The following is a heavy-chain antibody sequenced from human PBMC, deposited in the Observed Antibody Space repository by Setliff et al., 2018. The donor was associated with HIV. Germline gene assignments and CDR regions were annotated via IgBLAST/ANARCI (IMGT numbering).Heavy chain of an antibody. CDR3: AGDKGPTNYWYFDL. D-gene: IGHD3-10*01. J-gene: IGHJ2*01. V-gene: IGHV4-38-2*02. CDR2: IYHNGIT. CDR1: GYSISSGYY. Sequence: PSETLSLTCGVSGYSISSGYYWGWIRQPPGKGLEWIGSIYHNGITYYNPSLKSRVTLSVDTSKNQVSLKVTSVTAADTVVYYCAGDKGPTNYWYFDLWGRGTLVTVSS.